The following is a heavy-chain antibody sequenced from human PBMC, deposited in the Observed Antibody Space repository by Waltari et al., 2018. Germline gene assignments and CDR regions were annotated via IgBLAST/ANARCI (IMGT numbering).Heavy chain of an antibody. J-gene: IGHJ5*02. CDR1: GGSISSSSYY. Sequence: QLQLQESGPGLVKPSETLSLTCTVSGGSISSSSYYWGWIRQPPGKGLEWIGSMYCSGGAYYNPSLKSRVTISVDTSKNQFSLKLSSVTAADTAVYYCARNPTLIVVVPAAEYNWFDPWGQGTLVTVSS. D-gene: IGHD2-2*01. V-gene: IGHV4-39*07. CDR2: MYCSGGA. CDR3: ARNPTLIVVVPAAEYNWFDP.